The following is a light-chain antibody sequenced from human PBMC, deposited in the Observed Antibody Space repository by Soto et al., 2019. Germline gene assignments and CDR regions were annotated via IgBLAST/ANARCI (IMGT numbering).Light chain of an antibody. V-gene: IGKV3-15*01. CDR2: GAS. CDR3: QQYDKWPHT. Sequence: EMILTQSPATLSVSPGERATLSCRASENLSRNVAWYQQQPGQAPRLLIHGASTRATGISARFSGSGSGTDFTLTISSRQSEDFAVYFCQQYDKWPHTFGQGTKLEIK. J-gene: IGKJ2*01. CDR1: ENLSRN.